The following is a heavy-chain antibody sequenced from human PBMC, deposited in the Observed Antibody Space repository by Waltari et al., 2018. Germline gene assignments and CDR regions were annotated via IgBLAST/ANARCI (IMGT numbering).Heavy chain of an antibody. J-gene: IGHJ4*02. CDR1: GFTFSDHY. CDR2: SRNKAQGYIT. Sequence: EVQLVESGGGLVQPGGSLRLSCAISGFTFSDHYIDWVRQAPGKGLGWVGRSRNKAQGYITEYAASVKGRFIISREDSKNSLYLQMDSLKTEDTAMYYCSSRHSGSSDYWGQGTLVTVSS. CDR3: SSRHSGSSDY. V-gene: IGHV3-72*01. D-gene: IGHD1-26*01.